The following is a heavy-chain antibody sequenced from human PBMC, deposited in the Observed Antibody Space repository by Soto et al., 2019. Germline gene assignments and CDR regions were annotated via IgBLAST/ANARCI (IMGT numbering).Heavy chain of an antibody. CDR3: AKDPTSYDSSAQFDS. CDR2: ISGGGGST. CDR1: GFNFNIFA. D-gene: IGHD3-22*01. Sequence: GGSLRLSCAASGFNFNIFAMNWVRQAPGKGLEWVSGISGGGGSTYYADSEKGRFTISRDNSKNTLYLQMNSLRAEDTAVYYCAKDPTSYDSSAQFDSWGQGT. V-gene: IGHV3-23*01. J-gene: IGHJ4*02.